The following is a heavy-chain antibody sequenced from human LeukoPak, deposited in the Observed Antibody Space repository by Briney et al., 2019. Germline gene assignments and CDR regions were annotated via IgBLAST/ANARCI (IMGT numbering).Heavy chain of an antibody. CDR1: GGSFSGYY. J-gene: IGHJ6*02. CDR3: ARSNKLWLGGDV. V-gene: IGHV4-59*01. CDR2: IYYSGTT. Sequence: PSETLSLTCAVYGGSFSGYYWSWIRQPPGKGLECIGYIYYSGTTNYNPSLKSRVAISVDTSKNQFSLKLSSVTAADTAVYYCARSNKLWLGGDVWGQGTTVTVSS. D-gene: IGHD3-10*01.